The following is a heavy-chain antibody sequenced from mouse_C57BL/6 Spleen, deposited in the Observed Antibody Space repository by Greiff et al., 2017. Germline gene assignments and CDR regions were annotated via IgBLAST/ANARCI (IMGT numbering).Heavy chain of an antibody. CDR1: GYTFTDYY. CDR2: INPNNGGT. J-gene: IGHJ2*01. CDR3: ARIVATERYYFDY. Sequence: EVKLQQSGPELVKPGASVKISCKASGYTFTDYYMNWVKQSHGKSLEWIGDINPNNGGTSYNQKFKGKATLTVDKSSSTAYMELRSLTSEDSAVYYCARIVATERYYFDYWGQGTTLTVSS. D-gene: IGHD1-1*01. V-gene: IGHV1-26*01.